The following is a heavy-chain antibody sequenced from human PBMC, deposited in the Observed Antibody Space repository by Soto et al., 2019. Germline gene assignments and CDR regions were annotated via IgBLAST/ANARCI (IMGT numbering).Heavy chain of an antibody. Sequence: EVQLVESGGGLVKPGGSLRLSCAASGFTFSSYSMNWVRQAPGKELEWVSSISSSSGYIYYADSVRGRFTISRDNAQNSLCLHMNSLRAEDTAVYYCASLYYYDSSGYFGGHYYYGMDVWGQGTTVTVSS. CDR2: ISSSSGYI. D-gene: IGHD3-22*01. CDR1: GFTFSSYS. J-gene: IGHJ6*02. V-gene: IGHV3-21*01. CDR3: ASLYYYDSSGYFGGHYYYGMDV.